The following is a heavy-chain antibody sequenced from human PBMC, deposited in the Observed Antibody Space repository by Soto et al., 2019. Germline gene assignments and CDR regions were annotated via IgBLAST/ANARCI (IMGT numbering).Heavy chain of an antibody. J-gene: IGHJ3*02. CDR2: IYYSGST. V-gene: IGHV4-31*03. Sequence: QVQLQESGPGLVKPSQTLSLTCTVSGGSISSGGYYWSWIRQHPGKGLEWIGYIYYSGSTYYNPSLKSRLTISVDTSKNQFSLKLSSVTAADTAVYYCARDFWSGYGAFDIWGQGTMVTVSS. CDR3: ARDFWSGYGAFDI. CDR1: GGSISSGGYY. D-gene: IGHD3-3*01.